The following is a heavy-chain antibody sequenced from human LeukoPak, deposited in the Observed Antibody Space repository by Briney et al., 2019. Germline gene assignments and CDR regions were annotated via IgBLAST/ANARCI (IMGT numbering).Heavy chain of an antibody. CDR2: IIPIFGTA. Sequence: GASVKVSCKASGGTFSSYAISWVRQAPGQGLEWMGGIIPIFGTANYAQKFQGRVTITTDDSTSTAYMELSSLRSEDTAVYYCARDGAYYYGSGSYFGIWGQGTLVTVSS. V-gene: IGHV1-69*05. CDR1: GGTFSSYA. CDR3: ARDGAYYYGSGSYFGI. J-gene: IGHJ4*02. D-gene: IGHD3-10*01.